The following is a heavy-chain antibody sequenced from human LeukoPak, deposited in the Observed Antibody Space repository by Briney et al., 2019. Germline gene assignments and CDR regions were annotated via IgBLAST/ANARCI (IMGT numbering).Heavy chain of an antibody. CDR3: AKDSYAFDI. J-gene: IGHJ3*02. CDR2: INSDGSST. Sequence: GGSLRLSCAASGFTFSSYWMHWVRQAPGKGLVWVSRINSDGSSTSYADSVKGQFTTSRDNAKNTLYLQMNSLRAEDTVVYYCAKDSYAFDIWGQGTMVTVSS. V-gene: IGHV3-74*01. CDR1: GFTFSSYW.